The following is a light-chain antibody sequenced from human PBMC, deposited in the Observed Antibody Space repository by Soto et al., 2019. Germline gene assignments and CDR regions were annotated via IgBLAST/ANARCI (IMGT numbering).Light chain of an antibody. CDR3: QQSYSTPLT. V-gene: IGKV1-5*01. Sequence: DIQMTQSPSTLSASLGDRVTITCRASQSIGSWLAWYQQRPGKAPNLLIYDASSLESGVPSRFSGSRSGTEFTLTISSLQPEDFATYYCQQSYSTPLTFGGGTKVDIK. CDR2: DAS. CDR1: QSIGSW. J-gene: IGKJ4*01.